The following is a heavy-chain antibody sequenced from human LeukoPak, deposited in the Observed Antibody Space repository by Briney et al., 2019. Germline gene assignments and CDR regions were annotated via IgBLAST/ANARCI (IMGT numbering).Heavy chain of an antibody. CDR1: GFTFSSYA. CDR2: ISYDGSNK. Sequence: GRSLRLSCAASGFTFSSYAMHWVRQAPGKGLEWVAVISYDGSNKYYADSVKGRFTISRDNSKNTLYLQMNSLRAEDTAVYYCAKDLERHIVVVTASAVDYWGQGTLVTASS. CDR3: AKDLERHIVVVTASAVDY. V-gene: IGHV3-30*04. J-gene: IGHJ4*02. D-gene: IGHD2-21*02.